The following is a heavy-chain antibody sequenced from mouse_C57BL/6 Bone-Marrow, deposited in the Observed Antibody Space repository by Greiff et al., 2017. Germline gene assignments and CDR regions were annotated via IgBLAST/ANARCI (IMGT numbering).Heavy chain of an antibody. CDR1: GYTFTSYG. V-gene: IGHV1-58*01. CDR2: IYFGNGYT. J-gene: IGHJ2*01. CDR3: ARPLLDYFDY. D-gene: IGHD6-5*01. Sequence: VQLQQSGAELVRPGSSVKMSCKTSGYTFTSYGMNWVKQRPGQGLDWIGYIYFGNGYTEYNEKFKGKATLTSDTSSSTAYMQLSSLTSEEAAIYFCARPLLDYFDYWGQGTTLTVSS.